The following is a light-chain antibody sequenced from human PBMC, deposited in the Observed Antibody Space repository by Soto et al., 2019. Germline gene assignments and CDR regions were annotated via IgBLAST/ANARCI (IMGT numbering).Light chain of an antibody. Sequence: QSALTQPASVSGSPGQSITISCTGSSSAVGGYNYVSWYQQHPGKAPKLMIYDVSDRPSGVSNRFSGSKSGNTASLTISGLQAEDEADYYCSSYTGSSTSLGFGGGTKLTVL. CDR2: DVS. J-gene: IGLJ2*01. V-gene: IGLV2-14*01. CDR3: SSYTGSSTSLG. CDR1: SSAVGGYNY.